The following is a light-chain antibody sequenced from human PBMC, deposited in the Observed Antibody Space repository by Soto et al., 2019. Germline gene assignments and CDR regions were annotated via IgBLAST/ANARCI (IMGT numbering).Light chain of an antibody. J-gene: IGLJ2*01. Sequence: QSALTQPASVSGSPGQSITISCTGTSSDVGGYNYVSWYQHHPGKAPKVMIYEVTNRPSGVSNRFSGSKSGNTASLTISGLQAGDEADYYCSSFTTSNTYVVFGGGTKLTVL. CDR1: SSDVGGYNY. CDR2: EVT. CDR3: SSFTTSNTYVV. V-gene: IGLV2-14*01.